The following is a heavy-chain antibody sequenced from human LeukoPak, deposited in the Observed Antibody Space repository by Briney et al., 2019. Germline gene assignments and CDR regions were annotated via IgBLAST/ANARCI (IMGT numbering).Heavy chain of an antibody. D-gene: IGHD3-10*01. V-gene: IGHV3-23*01. CDR3: AKDDAWLRFGE. J-gene: IGHJ4*02. CDR2: ISPSGDIT. CDR1: GFTFSNHG. Sequence: PGGSLRLSCAASGFTFSNHGMNWVRQAPGKGLEWVSGISPSGDITYYADSVKGRFTISRDNSKNTLYLEVISLTAEHTAVYYCAKDDAWLRFGEWSQGTLVTVSS.